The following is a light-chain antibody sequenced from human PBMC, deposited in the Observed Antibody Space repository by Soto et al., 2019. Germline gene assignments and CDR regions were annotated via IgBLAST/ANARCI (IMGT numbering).Light chain of an antibody. CDR3: QQYDGSSHYT. V-gene: IGKV3-20*01. J-gene: IGKJ2*01. CDR1: QSVSSRY. CDR2: GAS. Sequence: EIVLTQSPGTLSLSPGERATLSCRASQSVSSRYLAWYQQKPGQAPRLLIYGASTRATGIPDRFSGGGSGTDFTLTISRLEPEDFAVYYCQQYDGSSHYTFGQGTNLEIK.